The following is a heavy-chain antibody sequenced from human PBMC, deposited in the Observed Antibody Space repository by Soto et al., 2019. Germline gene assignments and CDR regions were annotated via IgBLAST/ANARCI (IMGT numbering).Heavy chain of an antibody. V-gene: IGHV3-15*07. Sequence: AGALRLSCAASGVTFGNAWINWVRQATGKGLEWAGRIKSKTDSGTTDFAAPVKGRFAISRDDSKDMVYLQMNSLKTEDTGIYSCLTDSYTTMIVVRFDNWGHGTLVTVSS. D-gene: IGHD3-22*01. CDR3: LTDSYTTMIVVRFDN. CDR1: GVTFGNAW. J-gene: IGHJ4*01. CDR2: IKSKTDSGTT.